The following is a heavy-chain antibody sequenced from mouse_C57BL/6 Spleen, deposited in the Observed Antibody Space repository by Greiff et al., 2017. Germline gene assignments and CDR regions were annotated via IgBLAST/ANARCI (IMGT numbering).Heavy chain of an antibody. D-gene: IGHD2-10*01. J-gene: IGHJ2*01. Sequence: DVQLVESGGGLVKPGGSLKLSCAASGFTFSSYAMSWVRQTPEKRLEWVATISDGGSYTYYPDNVKGRFTMSRDNAKNNLYLQMSHLKSEDTAMYYCARAYYRNSFGCWGQGTTLTVAS. CDR1: GFTFSSYA. V-gene: IGHV5-4*01. CDR2: ISDGGSYT. CDR3: ARAYYRNSFGC.